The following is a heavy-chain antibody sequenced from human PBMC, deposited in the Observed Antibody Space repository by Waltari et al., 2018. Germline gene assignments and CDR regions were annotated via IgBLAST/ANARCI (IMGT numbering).Heavy chain of an antibody. V-gene: IGHV3-23*01. CDR3: AKDSNYGSGSYWKPQYYFDY. J-gene: IGHJ4*02. CDR1: GFTFSSYA. D-gene: IGHD3-10*01. CDR2: ISGSGGST. Sequence: EVQLLESGGGLVQPGGSLRLSCAASGFTFSSYAMNWVRQAPGKGLEWVSAISGSGGSTYYADSVKGRFTISRDNSKNTLYLQMNSLRAEDTAVYYCAKDSNYGSGSYWKPQYYFDYWGQGTLVTVSS.